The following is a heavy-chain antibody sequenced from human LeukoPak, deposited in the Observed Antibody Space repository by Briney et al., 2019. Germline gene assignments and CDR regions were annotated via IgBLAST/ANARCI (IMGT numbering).Heavy chain of an antibody. CDR2: IYYSGST. J-gene: IGHJ4*02. CDR1: GGPISSGGYY. D-gene: IGHD4-23*01. CDR3: ARVPLRWIGKLDY. Sequence: SETLSLTCTVSGGPISSGGYYWRWIRQHPGKGLEWIGYIYYSGSTYYNPSLKSRVTISVDTSKNQFSLKLSSVTAADTAVYYCARVPLRWIGKLDYWGQGTLVTVSS. V-gene: IGHV4-31*03.